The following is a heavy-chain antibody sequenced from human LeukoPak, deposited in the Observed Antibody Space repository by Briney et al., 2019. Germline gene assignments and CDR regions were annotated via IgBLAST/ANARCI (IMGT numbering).Heavy chain of an antibody. CDR3: ARDEGVCSSTSCYRNWFDP. Sequence: GGSLRLSCAASGFTFSSYWMSWVRQAPGKGLEWVANIKQDGSEKYYVDSVKGRFTISRDNAKNSLYLQMNSLRAEDTAVYYCARDEGVCSSTSCYRNWFDPWGQGTLVTVSS. J-gene: IGHJ5*02. CDR1: GFTFSSYW. D-gene: IGHD2-2*01. CDR2: IKQDGSEK. V-gene: IGHV3-7*01.